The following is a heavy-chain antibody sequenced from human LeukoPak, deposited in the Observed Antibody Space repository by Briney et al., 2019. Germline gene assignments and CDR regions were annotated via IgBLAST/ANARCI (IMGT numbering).Heavy chain of an antibody. CDR2: IYTSGST. J-gene: IGHJ3*02. V-gene: IGHV4-61*02. CDR1: GGSISSGSYY. D-gene: IGHD3-22*01. CDR3: ARASHYYDSSGYYVDAFDI. Sequence: MPSETPSLTCTVSGGSISSGSYYWSWIRQPAGKGLEWIGRIYTSGSTNYNPSLKSRVTISVDTSKNQFSLKLSSVTAADTAVYYCARASHYYDSSGYYVDAFDIWGQGTMVTVSS.